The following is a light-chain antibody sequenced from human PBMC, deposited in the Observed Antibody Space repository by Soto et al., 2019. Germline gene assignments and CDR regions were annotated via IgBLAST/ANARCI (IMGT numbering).Light chain of an antibody. CDR3: SSYTSSSTLVV. V-gene: IGLV2-14*01. CDR1: SSDVGGYNY. CDR2: EVS. Sequence: QSVLTQPASVSGSPGQSITTSCTGTSSDVGGYNYVSWHQQHPGKAPKLMIYEVSNRPSGVSNRFSGSKSGNTASLTISGLQAEDEADYYCSSYTSSSTLVVFGTGTKSPS. J-gene: IGLJ1*01.